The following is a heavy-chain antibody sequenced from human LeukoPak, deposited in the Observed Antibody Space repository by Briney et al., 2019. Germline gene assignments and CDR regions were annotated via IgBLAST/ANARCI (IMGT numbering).Heavy chain of an antibody. CDR1: GFTFSDYY. J-gene: IGHJ4*02. V-gene: IGHV3-11*06. Sequence: PGGSLRLSCAASGFTFSDYYMSWIRQAPGKGLDGVSYVSSSSSYTNYADSVKGRFTISRDNAKNSLSLQMNGLRAEDTAVYYCARARGMDDYGDFRIKWGQGTLVTVSS. CDR3: ARARGMDDYGDFRIK. D-gene: IGHD4-17*01. CDR2: VSSSSSYT.